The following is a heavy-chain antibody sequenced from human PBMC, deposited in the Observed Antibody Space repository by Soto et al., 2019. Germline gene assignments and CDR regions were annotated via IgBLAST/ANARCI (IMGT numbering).Heavy chain of an antibody. CDR3: AIWVLAATGGSYDHGMDV. CDR1: GFTFSNNG. J-gene: IGHJ6*02. D-gene: IGHD2-15*01. V-gene: IGHV3-33*03. CDR2: IWYDGSNK. Sequence: PGGSLRLSCAASGFTFSNNGIHWVRQAPGKGLEWVAIIWYDGSNKNYADSVKGRFTISRDNSKNTVYLQMNSLRAEDTAVYYCAIWVLAATGGSYDHGMDVWALGTTVTVSS.